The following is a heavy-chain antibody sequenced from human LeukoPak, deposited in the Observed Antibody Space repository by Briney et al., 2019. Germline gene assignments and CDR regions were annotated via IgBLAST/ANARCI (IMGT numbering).Heavy chain of an antibody. CDR1: GFTFSSYA. J-gene: IGHJ4*02. CDR3: ARFQTAAGTSFDY. V-gene: IGHV3-23*01. CDR2: ISGSGGST. Sequence: GGSLRLSCAASGFTFSSYAMSWVRQAPGKGLEWVSAISGSGGSTYYADSVKGRFTISRGNSKNTLYLQMNSLRAEDTAVYYCARFQTAAGTSFDYWGQGTLVTVSS. D-gene: IGHD6-13*01.